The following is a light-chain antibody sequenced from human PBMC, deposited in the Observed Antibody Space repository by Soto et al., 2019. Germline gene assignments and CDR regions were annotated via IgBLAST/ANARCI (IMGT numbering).Light chain of an antibody. CDR1: QSISSW. V-gene: IGKV1-5*03. Sequence: DIQMTQSPSTLSASVGDRFTITCRASQSISSWLAWYQQKPGKAPNLLIYEASRLESAVPSRFSGSASGTEFTLTINSLQPDAFATYFCQQYSSYPETFGQGTKVEIK. CDR2: EAS. CDR3: QQYSSYPET. J-gene: IGKJ1*01.